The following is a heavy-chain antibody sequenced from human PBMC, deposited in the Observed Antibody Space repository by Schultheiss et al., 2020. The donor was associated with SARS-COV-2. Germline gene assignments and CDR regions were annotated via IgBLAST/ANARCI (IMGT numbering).Heavy chain of an antibody. CDR1: GGSISSSSYY. D-gene: IGHD7-27*01. Sequence: SETLSLTCTVSGGSISSSSYYWGWIRQPPGKGLEWIGSIYYSGSTYYNPSLKSRFTISVDTSKNQFSLKLSSVTAADTAVYYCARERTDWGSFDYWGQGTLVTVSS. J-gene: IGHJ4*02. V-gene: IGHV4-39*07. CDR2: IYYSGST. CDR3: ARERTDWGSFDY.